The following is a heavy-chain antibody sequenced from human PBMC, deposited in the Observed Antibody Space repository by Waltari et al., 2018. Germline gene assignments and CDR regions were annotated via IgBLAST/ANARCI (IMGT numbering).Heavy chain of an antibody. J-gene: IGHJ3*02. V-gene: IGHV3-21*01. CDR3: ARDLIEGGYYGVAFDI. CDR2: ISSSRSYI. D-gene: IGHD3-22*01. CDR1: GFTLNIYG. Sequence: DVQLVVSGGGLVKPGGSLRLSCVASGFTLNIYGWNWVRQAPGKGLEWVSSISSSRSYIFYRDSVKGRFTISRDNAKKTLYLEMTSLRAEDSAVYYCARDLIEGGYYGVAFDIWGQGTMVTVSS.